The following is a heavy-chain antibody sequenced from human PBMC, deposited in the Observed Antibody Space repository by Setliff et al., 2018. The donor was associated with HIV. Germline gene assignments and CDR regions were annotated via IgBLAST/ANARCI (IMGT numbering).Heavy chain of an antibody. Sequence: SETLSLTCSVSGDSVSSRKYYWGWIRQSPGKGLEWIGSVYFNGITHDNPSLKSRITTSVDTSKNQFFLHLCSVTAADTAIYYGVTVIQDDLGVALFDYWGQGALVTVS. CDR3: VTVIQDDLGVALFDY. V-gene: IGHV4-39*01. CDR2: VYFNGIT. J-gene: IGHJ4*02. D-gene: IGHD3-3*01. CDR1: GDSVSSRKYY.